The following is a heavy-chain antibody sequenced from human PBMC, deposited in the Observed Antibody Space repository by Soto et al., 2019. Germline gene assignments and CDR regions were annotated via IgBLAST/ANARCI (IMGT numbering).Heavy chain of an antibody. V-gene: IGHV1-18*01. D-gene: IGHD3-16*01. Sequence: QIHLVQSGAEVKRPGASVRVSCKASGYTFNTFGITWVRQAPGQGLEWMGCISGYNDKRDYSRRLQGRLTLTADPSEETSEMELTSLTSDDTAVYYCARGWGKYYGVNDYWGRVALVTVPS. CDR1: GYTFNTFG. CDR2: ISGYNDKR. CDR3: ARGWGKYYGVNDY. J-gene: IGHJ4*02.